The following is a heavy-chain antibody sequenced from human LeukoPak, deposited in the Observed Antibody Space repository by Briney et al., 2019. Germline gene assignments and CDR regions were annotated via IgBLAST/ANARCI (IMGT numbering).Heavy chain of an antibody. CDR2: IHYSGNT. CDR1: GGSISGYY. Sequence: ETRSLICTVSGGSISGYYWSWIRQPPGKGLEWIAYIHYSGNTNYNPSLKNRVTVSVDTSKTQFSLKLSSVTAADTAVYYCARHTRKGAAEVMDFWGESPLLSVSS. J-gene: IGHJ1*01. CDR3: ARHTRKGAAEVMDF. V-gene: IGHV4-59*08. D-gene: IGHD6-25*01.